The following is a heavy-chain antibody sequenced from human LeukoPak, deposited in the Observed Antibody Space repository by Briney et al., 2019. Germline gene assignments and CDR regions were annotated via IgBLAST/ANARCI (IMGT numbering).Heavy chain of an antibody. CDR1: GFSFSTYE. Sequence: PGGSLRLSCVASGFSFSTYEMNWVRQAPGKGLEWVAYISTSGSSVYYADSLKGRFTVSRDNAKSSLFLQVDSLTVADTAVYYCARVGREVTTGYFDDWGQGTLVAVPS. V-gene: IGHV3-48*03. J-gene: IGHJ4*02. D-gene: IGHD2-21*02. CDR2: ISTSGSSV. CDR3: ARVGREVTTGYFDD.